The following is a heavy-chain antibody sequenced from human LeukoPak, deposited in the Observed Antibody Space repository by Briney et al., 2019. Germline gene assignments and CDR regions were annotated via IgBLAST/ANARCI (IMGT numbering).Heavy chain of an antibody. CDR1: GGSISSSSYY. J-gene: IGHJ3*02. V-gene: IGHV4-30-4*08. CDR3: ARGSIVATNLNAFDI. CDR2: IYYSGST. Sequence: PSETLSLTCTVSGGSISSSSYYWGWIRQPPGKGLEWIGYIYYSGSTYYNPSLKSRVTISVDTSKNQFSLKLSSVTAADTAVYYCARGSIVATNLNAFDIWGQGTMVTVSS. D-gene: IGHD5-12*01.